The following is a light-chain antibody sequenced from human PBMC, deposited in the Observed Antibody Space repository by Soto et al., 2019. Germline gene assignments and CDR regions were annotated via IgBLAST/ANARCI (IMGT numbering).Light chain of an antibody. Sequence: DIVMTQSPDSLAVSLGERATINCKSSQSILYSSRNKNYLAWYQQKPGQPPKLLIYWASTRESGVPDRFSGSASGTDFTLTISSLQAEDVAVYYCQQYYTTPLTFGGGTKVEIK. CDR3: QQYYTTPLT. CDR1: QSILYSSRNKNY. CDR2: WAS. J-gene: IGKJ4*01. V-gene: IGKV4-1*01.